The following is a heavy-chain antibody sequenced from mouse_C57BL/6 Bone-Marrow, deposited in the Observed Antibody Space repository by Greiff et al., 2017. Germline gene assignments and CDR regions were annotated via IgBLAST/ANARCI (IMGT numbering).Heavy chain of an antibody. CDR2: MDPENGDT. Sequence: VQLQQSGAELVRPGASVKLSCTASGFNIKDDYMHWVKQRPEQGLEWIGWMDPENGDTEYSSKFQGKATITVDTSSNTAYLQLNSLTSEDTAVYNYTRIAYWGQGTLVTVSA. J-gene: IGHJ3*01. V-gene: IGHV14-4*01. CDR1: GFNIKDDY. CDR3: TRIAY.